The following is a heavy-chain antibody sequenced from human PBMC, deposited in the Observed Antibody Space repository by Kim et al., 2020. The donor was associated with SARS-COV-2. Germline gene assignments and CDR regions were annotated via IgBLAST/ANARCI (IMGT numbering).Heavy chain of an antibody. CDR3: ARRAYSSGWWYFDY. V-gene: IGHV3-74*01. Sequence: ADSVKGGFTISRDNAKNTLYLQMNGLRVEDTAMYYCARRAYSSGWWYFDYWGQGTLVTVSS. J-gene: IGHJ4*02. D-gene: IGHD6-19*01.